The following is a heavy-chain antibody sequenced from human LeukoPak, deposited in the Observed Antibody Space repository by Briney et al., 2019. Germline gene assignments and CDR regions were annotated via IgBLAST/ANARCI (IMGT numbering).Heavy chain of an antibody. D-gene: IGHD3-10*01. CDR2: ISSSSSTI. Sequence: GGSLRLSCAASGFTFSSYSMTWVRQAPGKGLEWVSYISSSSSTIYYADSVKDRFTISRDNSKNTVFLQMNTLRADDTAVYYCAKGQNSASGCYQYNWFDPWGQGTLVTVSA. CDR1: GFTFSSYS. V-gene: IGHV3-48*01. J-gene: IGHJ5*02. CDR3: AKGQNSASGCYQYNWFDP.